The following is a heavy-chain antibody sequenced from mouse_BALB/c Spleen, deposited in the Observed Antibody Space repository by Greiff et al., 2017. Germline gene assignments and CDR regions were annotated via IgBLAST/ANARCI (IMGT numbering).Heavy chain of an antibody. CDR2: IFPGTGTT. D-gene: IGHD2-10*02. V-gene: IGHV1S132*01. CDR1: GYTFTSYW. J-gene: IGHJ4*01. Sequence: QVQLQQPGAELVKPGASVKLSCKASGYTFTSYWIQWVKQRPGQGLGWIGEIFPGTGTTYYNEKFKGKATLTIDTSSSTAYMQLSSLTSEDSAVYFCARGMGAMDYWGQGTSVTVSS. CDR3: ARGMGAMDY.